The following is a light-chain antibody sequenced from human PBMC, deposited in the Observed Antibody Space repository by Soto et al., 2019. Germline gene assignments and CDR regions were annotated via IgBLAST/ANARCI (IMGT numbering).Light chain of an antibody. V-gene: IGKV3-20*01. CDR1: QSVSGD. CDR3: QQYGSSPLT. CDR2: AAS. Sequence: ETVMTQSPATLSVSPGERATLSCRASQSVSGDLAWYQQKPGQAPRLLIFAASTRATGIPDRFSGSGSGTDFTLTISRLEPEDFAVYYCQQYGSSPLTFGGGTKVDI. J-gene: IGKJ4*01.